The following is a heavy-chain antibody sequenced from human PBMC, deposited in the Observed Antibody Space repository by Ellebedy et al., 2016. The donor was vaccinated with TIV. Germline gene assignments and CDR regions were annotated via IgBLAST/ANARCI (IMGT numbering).Heavy chain of an antibody. Sequence: GESLKISCAASGFTFSSYWMSWVRQAPGKGLEWVSYVSVGGSNIKYAESVKVRFTISRDNDKHTLYLQMNSLRGEDTAVYYCVSSSPVIDYWGQGTMVTVSS. CDR1: GFTFSSYW. V-gene: IGHV3-48*04. D-gene: IGHD6-13*01. CDR3: VSSSPVIDY. CDR2: VSVGGSNI. J-gene: IGHJ4*02.